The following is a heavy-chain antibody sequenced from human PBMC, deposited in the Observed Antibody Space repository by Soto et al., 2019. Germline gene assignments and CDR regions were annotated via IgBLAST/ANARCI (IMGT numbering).Heavy chain of an antibody. D-gene: IGHD3-22*01. CDR2: IKHDGSEK. CDR1: GFTFSSYW. V-gene: IGHV3-7*03. CDR3: ARDGWGYYDSSGYYDY. Sequence: GGSLRLSCAASGFTFSSYWMSWVRQAPGKGLEWVANIKHDGSEKYYVDSVKGRFTISRDNAKNSLYLQMNSLRAEDTAVYYCARDGWGYYDSSGYYDYWGQGTLVTVSS. J-gene: IGHJ4*02.